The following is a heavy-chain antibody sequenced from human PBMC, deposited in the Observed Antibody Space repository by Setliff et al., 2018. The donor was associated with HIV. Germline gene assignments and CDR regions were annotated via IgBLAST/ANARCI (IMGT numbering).Heavy chain of an antibody. J-gene: IGHJ4*02. CDR1: GGSFSGYY. CDR3: ARGPGYCSGGSCYSVPPLGY. V-gene: IGHV4-34*01. D-gene: IGHD2-15*01. CDR2: INHSGST. Sequence: NPSETLSLTCAVYGGSFSGYYWSWIRQPPGKGLEWIGEINHSGSTNYNPSLKSRVTISVDTSKNQFSLKLSSVTAADTAVYYCARGPGYCSGGSCYSVPPLGYWGQGTLVTVSS.